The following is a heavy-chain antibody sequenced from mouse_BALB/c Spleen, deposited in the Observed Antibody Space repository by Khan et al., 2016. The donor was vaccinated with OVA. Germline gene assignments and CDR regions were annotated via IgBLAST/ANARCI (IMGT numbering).Heavy chain of an antibody. J-gene: IGHJ4*01. D-gene: IGHD2-10*02. V-gene: IGHV2-6-4*01. CDR2: IWSGGST. CDR3: ARKTYGNYVSLDY. CDR1: GFSLSRYS. Sequence: QVQLKQSGPGLVAPSQSLSITCTVSGFSLSRYSVHWVRQPPGKGLEWLGMIWSGGSTDYNSALESRLSISKDNSKSQVFLKMNSLQTDDTAMYYCARKTYGNYVSLDYWGQGTSVTVSS.